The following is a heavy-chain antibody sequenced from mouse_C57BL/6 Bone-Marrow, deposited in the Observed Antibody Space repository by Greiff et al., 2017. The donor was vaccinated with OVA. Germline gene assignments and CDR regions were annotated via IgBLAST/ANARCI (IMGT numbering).Heavy chain of an antibody. V-gene: IGHV1-59*01. D-gene: IGHD1-3*01. Sequence: QVQLKQPGAELVRPGPSVKLSCKASGYTFTSYWMHWVKQRPGQGLEWIGVIDPSDSYTNYNQKFKGKATLTVDTSSSAAYMQLSSLTSEDSAVYYCARHRLKYFDVWGTGTTVTVSS. J-gene: IGHJ1*03. CDR2: IDPSDSYT. CDR1: GYTFTSYW. CDR3: ARHRLKYFDV.